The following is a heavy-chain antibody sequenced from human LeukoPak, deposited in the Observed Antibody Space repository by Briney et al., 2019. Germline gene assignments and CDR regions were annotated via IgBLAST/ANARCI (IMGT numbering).Heavy chain of an antibody. CDR2: IYYSGST. D-gene: IGHD6-13*01. V-gene: IGHV4-39*01. Sequence: SETLSLTCTVSGGSISSSSYYWGWIRQPPGKGLEWIGSIYYSGSTYYNPSLKSRVTISVDTSKNQFSLKLSSVTAADTAVHYCARRPYSSSWYYYYYYYMDVWGKGTTVTVSS. CDR3: ARRPYSSSWYYYYYYYMDV. CDR1: GGSISSSSYY. J-gene: IGHJ6*03.